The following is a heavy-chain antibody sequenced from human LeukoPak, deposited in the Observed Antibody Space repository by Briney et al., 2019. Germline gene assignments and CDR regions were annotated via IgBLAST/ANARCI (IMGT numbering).Heavy chain of an antibody. CDR2: MNPNSGNT. CDR1: GYTFTNYD. CDR3: ARDRRYCSGGRCSSGWFDP. J-gene: IGHJ5*02. D-gene: IGHD2-15*01. V-gene: IGHV1-8*01. Sequence: ASVKVSCKASGYTFTNYDINWVRQATGHGLEWRGWMNPNSGNTGYAQKFQGRVTLTRNPSITTAYRELSSLRSEDTAVYYCARDRRYCSGGRCSSGWFDPWGQGTLVTVSS.